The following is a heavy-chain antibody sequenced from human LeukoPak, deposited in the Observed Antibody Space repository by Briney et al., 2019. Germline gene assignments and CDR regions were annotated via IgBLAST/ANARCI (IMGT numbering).Heavy chain of an antibody. V-gene: IGHV1-2*02. J-gene: IGHJ4*02. CDR1: GYTFTGYY. CDR2: INPNSGGT. Sequence: GASVKVSCKASGYTFTGYYMHWVRQAPGQGLEWMGWINPNSGGTNYAQKFQGRVTMTRDTSISTAYMELSRLRSDDTAVYYCATFAPSGWYHYFDYWGQGTLVTVSS. D-gene: IGHD6-19*01. CDR3: ATFAPSGWYHYFDY.